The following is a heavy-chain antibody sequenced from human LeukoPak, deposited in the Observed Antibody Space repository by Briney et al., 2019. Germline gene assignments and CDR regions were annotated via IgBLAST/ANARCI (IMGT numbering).Heavy chain of an antibody. D-gene: IGHD7-27*01. Sequence: GASVKASCKASGYTFTAHDINGVRQATGQGLEWLGWMSPNSGDTGYAQKFQGRVTMTSDSSISTAYMELSSLRSEDTAIYYCVRTPPNWGFDYWGQGTLVTVSS. CDR3: VRTPPNWGFDY. CDR2: MSPNSGDT. J-gene: IGHJ4*02. V-gene: IGHV1-8*01. CDR1: GYTFTAHD.